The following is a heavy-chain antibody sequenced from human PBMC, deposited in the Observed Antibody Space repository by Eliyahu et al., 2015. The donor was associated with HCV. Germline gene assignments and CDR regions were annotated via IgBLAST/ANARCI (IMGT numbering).Heavy chain of an antibody. D-gene: IGHD1-14*01. CDR3: ARGRSHAY. CDR1: GFSFGYYW. V-gene: IGHV3-7*01. Sequence: EVQLVESGGTLVPPGESLRLSCAASGFSFGYYWMSWVRQAPGKGLEWVANMNEDGREKYYVDSVRGRFTISRDNAENSLFLQMSSLRAEDTAVYYCARGRSHAYWGQGTLVTVSS. J-gene: IGHJ4*02. CDR2: MNEDGREK.